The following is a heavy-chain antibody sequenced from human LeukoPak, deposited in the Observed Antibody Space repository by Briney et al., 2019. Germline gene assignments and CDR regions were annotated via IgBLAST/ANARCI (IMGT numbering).Heavy chain of an antibody. CDR2: ITASGDRT. D-gene: IGHD4-17*01. J-gene: IGHJ4*02. CDR1: GFIFSDYV. V-gene: IGHV3-23*01. CDR3: AKEDYGDYPLLDY. Sequence: GGSLRLSCTASGFIFSDYVMIWVRQAPGKGLEWVSGITASGDRTYYGDSVKGRFTVSRDNSKNTVYLKMNSLRAEDTSVYYCAKEDYGDYPLLDYWGQGTLVTVSS.